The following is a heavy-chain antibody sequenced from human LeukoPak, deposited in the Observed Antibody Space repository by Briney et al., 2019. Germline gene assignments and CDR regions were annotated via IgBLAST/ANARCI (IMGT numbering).Heavy chain of an antibody. CDR1: GYTFTSYD. D-gene: IGHD3-22*01. CDR3: ARALPYYYDSSGYRGYYYYYMDV. V-gene: IGHV1-8*01. J-gene: IGHJ6*03. Sequence: ASVKVSCKASGYTFTSYDINWVRQATGQGLEWMGWMNPKSGNTGYAQKFQGRVTMTRNTSISTAYMELSSLRSEDTAVYYCARALPYYYDSSGYRGYYYYYMDVWGKGTTVTVSS. CDR2: MNPKSGNT.